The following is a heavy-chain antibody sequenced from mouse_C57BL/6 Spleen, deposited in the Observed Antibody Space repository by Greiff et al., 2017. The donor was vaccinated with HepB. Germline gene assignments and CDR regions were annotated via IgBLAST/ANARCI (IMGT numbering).Heavy chain of an antibody. CDR2: INPNNGGT. D-gene: IGHD3-3*01. V-gene: IGHV1-26*01. J-gene: IGHJ2*01. CDR3: ARNLGGYFDY. CDR1: GYTFTDYY. Sequence: EVQLQQSGPELVKPGASVKISCKASGYTFTDYYMNWVKQSHGKSLEWIGDINPNNGGTSYNQKFKGKATLTVDKSSSTAYMELRSLTSEDSAVYYCARNLGGYFDYWGQGTTLTVSS.